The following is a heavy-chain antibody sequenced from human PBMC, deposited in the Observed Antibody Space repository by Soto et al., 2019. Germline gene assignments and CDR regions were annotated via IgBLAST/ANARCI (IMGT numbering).Heavy chain of an antibody. D-gene: IGHD2-21*02. Sequence: QVQLVQSGAEVKKPGASVKVSCKASGYTFTGYYIHWVRRAPGQGLEWMGWINPSNGGTDYAQRFQDRVTMTRDISISTAYMELGRLRSDDTAVYYCARVPSAVVTSWGQGTLVTVSS. CDR1: GYTFTGYY. J-gene: IGHJ5*02. CDR3: ARVPSAVVTS. CDR2: INPSNGGT. V-gene: IGHV1-2*02.